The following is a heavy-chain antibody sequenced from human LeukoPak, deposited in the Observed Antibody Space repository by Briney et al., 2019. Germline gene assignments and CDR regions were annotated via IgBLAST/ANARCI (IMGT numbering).Heavy chain of an antibody. CDR1: GGSISSGDYY. V-gene: IGHV4-30-4*01. CDR3: ARSTPSLYGDTPSAFDI. CDR2: IYYSGST. J-gene: IGHJ3*02. Sequence: PSQTLSLTCTVSGGSISSGDYYWSWIRQPPGKGLEWIGYIYYSGSTYYNPSLKSRVTISVDTSKNQFPLKLGSVTAADTAVYYCARSTPSLYGDTPSAFDIWGQGTMVTVSS. D-gene: IGHD4-17*01.